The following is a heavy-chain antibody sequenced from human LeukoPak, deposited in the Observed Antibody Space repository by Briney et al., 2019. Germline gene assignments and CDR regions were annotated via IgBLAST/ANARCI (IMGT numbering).Heavy chain of an antibody. V-gene: IGHV3-64*01. CDR2: ISSNGGST. CDR3: ASSYYYGSGSYWHY. Sequence: GGSLRLSCAASGFTFSSYAMHWVRQAPGKGLEYVSGISSNGGSTYYANSVKGRFTISRDNTKNTLYLQMGRLRAEDMAVYYCASSYYYGSGSYWHYGGQGTLATVTS. J-gene: IGHJ4*02. D-gene: IGHD3-10*01. CDR1: GFTFSSYA.